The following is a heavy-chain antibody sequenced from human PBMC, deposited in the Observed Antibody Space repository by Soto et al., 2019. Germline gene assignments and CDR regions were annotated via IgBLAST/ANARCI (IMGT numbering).Heavy chain of an antibody. D-gene: IGHD1-7*01. V-gene: IGHV1-69*01. CDR2: IIPIFGTA. CDR1: GGTFSSYA. J-gene: IGHJ4*02. Sequence: QVQLVQSGAEVKKPGSSVKVSCKASGGTFSSYAISWVRQAPGQGLEWMGGIIPIFGTANYAQKFQGRVTMTADESTSTAYVELSSLRAEDTAVYYCASSLMGITGTMATDYWGQGTLVTVSS. CDR3: ASSLMGITGTMATDY.